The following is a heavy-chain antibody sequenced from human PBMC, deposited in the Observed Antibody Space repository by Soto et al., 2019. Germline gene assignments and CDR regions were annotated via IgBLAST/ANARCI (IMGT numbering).Heavy chain of an antibody. Sequence: DTLYPACSVAGGSKSRYYWSWIRQPPGKGLEWIGYIYYSGSTNYNPSLKSRVTISVDTSKNQFSLKLSSVTAADTAVCYCARNYIATGDSHYCYGMDVCGRGTSVPVS. CDR2: IYYSGST. CDR1: GGSKSRYY. J-gene: IGHJ6*02. V-gene: IGHV4-59*07. D-gene: IGHD2-21*01. CDR3: ARNYIATGDSHYCYGMDV.